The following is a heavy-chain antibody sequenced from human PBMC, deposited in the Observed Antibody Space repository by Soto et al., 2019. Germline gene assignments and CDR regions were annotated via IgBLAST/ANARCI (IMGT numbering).Heavy chain of an antibody. CDR3: ARATYYYDSSGYFSPSRGAFDI. D-gene: IGHD3-22*01. V-gene: IGHV3-74*01. J-gene: IGHJ3*02. CDR1: GFTFSSYW. CDR2: INSDGSST. Sequence: GGSLRLSCAASGFTFSSYWMHWVRQAPGKGLVWVSRINSDGSSTSYADSVKGRLTISRDNAKNTLYLQMNSLRAEDTAVYYCARATYYYDSSGYFSPSRGAFDIWGQGTMVTVSS.